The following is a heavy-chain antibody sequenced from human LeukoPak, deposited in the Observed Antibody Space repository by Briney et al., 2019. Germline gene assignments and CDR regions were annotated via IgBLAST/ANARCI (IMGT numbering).Heavy chain of an antibody. CDR2: ISYDGSNK. CDR3: AREQYYYGSGSYYALDY. J-gene: IGHJ4*02. V-gene: IGHV3-30-3*01. D-gene: IGHD3-10*01. Sequence: PGRSLRLSCAASGFTSSSYAMHWVRQAPGKGLEWVAVISYDGSNKYYADSVKGRFTISRDNSKNTLYLQMNSLRAEDTAVYYCAREQYYYGSGSYYALDYWGQGTLVTVSS. CDR1: GFTSSSYA.